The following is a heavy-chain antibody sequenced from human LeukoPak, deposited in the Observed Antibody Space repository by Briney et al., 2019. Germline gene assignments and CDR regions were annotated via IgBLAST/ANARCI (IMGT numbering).Heavy chain of an antibody. CDR3: ARPSHCSSTSCYTFDWYFDL. J-gene: IGHJ2*01. V-gene: IGHV4-31*03. Sequence: SQTLSLTCTVSGGSISSGGYYWSWIRQHPGKGLEWIGYIYYSGSTYYNPSLKSRVTISVDTSKNQFSLKLSSVTAADTAVYYCARPSHCSSTSCYTFDWYFDLWGRGTLVTVSS. CDR2: IYYSGST. CDR1: GGSISSGGYY. D-gene: IGHD2-2*02.